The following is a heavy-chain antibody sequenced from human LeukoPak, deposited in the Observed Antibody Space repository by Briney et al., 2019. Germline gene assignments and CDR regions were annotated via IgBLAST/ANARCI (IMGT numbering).Heavy chain of an antibody. CDR1: GGTFSSYA. CDR2: IIPIFGTA. J-gene: IGHJ4*02. Sequence: ASVKVSCRASGGTFSSYAISWVRQAPGQGLEWMGGIIPIFGTANYAQKFQGRVTITTDESTSTAYMELSSLRSEDTAVYYCARDQSGSYYGLDYWGQGPLVTVSS. D-gene: IGHD1-26*01. V-gene: IGHV1-69*05. CDR3: ARDQSGSYYGLDY.